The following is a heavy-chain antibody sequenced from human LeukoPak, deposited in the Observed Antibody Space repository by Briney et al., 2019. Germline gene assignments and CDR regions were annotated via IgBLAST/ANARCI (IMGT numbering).Heavy chain of an antibody. CDR2: IYYSGST. CDR3: ARELSSSSAFDI. CDR1: GDSISDVNYY. D-gene: IGHD6-6*01. Sequence: SETLSLTCTVSGDSISDVNYYWGWIRQPPGKGLEWIGTIYYSGSTYYNPSLKSRVTISVDTSKNQFSLKLSSVTAADTAVYYCARELSSSSAFDIWGQGTMVTVSS. V-gene: IGHV4-39*07. J-gene: IGHJ3*02.